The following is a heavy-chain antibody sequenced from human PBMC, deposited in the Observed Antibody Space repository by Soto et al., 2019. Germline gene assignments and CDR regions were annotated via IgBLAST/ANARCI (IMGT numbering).Heavy chain of an antibody. J-gene: IGHJ5*02. Sequence: GGSLRLSCSASGFTFSSYAMHWVRQAPGKGLEYVSAISSNGGSTYYADSVKGRFTISRDNSKNTLYLQMSSLRAEDTAVYYCVKDLLGIVGATFSPGAFDPWGQGTLVTVSS. D-gene: IGHD1-26*01. CDR2: ISSNGGST. CDR3: VKDLLGIVGATFSPGAFDP. V-gene: IGHV3-64D*06. CDR1: GFTFSSYA.